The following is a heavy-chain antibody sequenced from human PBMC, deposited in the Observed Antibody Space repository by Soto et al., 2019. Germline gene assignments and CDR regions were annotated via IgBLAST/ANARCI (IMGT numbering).Heavy chain of an antibody. D-gene: IGHD3-10*01. CDR1: GFTFSSYG. CDR2: IWYDGSNK. Sequence: GGSLRLSCAASGFTFSSYGMHWVRQAPGKGLEWVAVIWYDGSNKYYADSVKGRFTISRDNSKNTLYLQMNSLRAEDTAVYYCARDRGARYYYYYMDVWGKGTTVTVSS. CDR3: ARDRGARYYYYYMDV. J-gene: IGHJ6*03. V-gene: IGHV3-33*01.